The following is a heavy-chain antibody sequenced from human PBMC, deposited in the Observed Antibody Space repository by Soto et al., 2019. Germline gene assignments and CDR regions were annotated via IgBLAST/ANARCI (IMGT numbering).Heavy chain of an antibody. V-gene: IGHV1-18*01. CDR2: ISAYNGNT. CDR1: GHTFSSYG. CDR3: ARALYCSGGSCYFDH. J-gene: IGHJ4*02. D-gene: IGHD2-15*01. Sequence: QVQLVQSGAEVVKPGASVRVSCKTSGHTFSSYGFTWVRQAPGQGLEWMGWISAYNGNTNYAQKFQGRVTVTTDTSTSTAYMELRSLRSEDKAVYYCARALYCSGGSCYFDHWGQGTLVTVSS.